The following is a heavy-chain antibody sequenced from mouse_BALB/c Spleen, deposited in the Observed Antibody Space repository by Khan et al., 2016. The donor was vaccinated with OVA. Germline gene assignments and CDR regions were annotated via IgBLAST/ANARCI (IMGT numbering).Heavy chain of an antibody. J-gene: IGHJ2*02. CDR3: SRGYGEDIDY. CDR1: CYSLTNDYA. Sequence: LKQSGPCLVKPSQSLSLTCTVTCYSLTNDYASNWIPQSRGNTLVCMGFISYSGNTKYHPSLKSRFSITRDTSKHQFFLQLNSVTSEDTATYYFSRGYGEDIDYWGQGTSLTVSS. CDR2: ISYSGNT. V-gene: IGHV3-2*02. D-gene: IGHD1-1*02.